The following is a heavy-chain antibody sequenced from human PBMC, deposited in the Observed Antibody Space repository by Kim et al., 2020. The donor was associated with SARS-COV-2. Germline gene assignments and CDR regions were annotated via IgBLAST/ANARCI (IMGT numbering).Heavy chain of an antibody. Sequence: GGSLRLSCAASGFTFSSYWMSWVRQAPGKGLEWVANIKQDGSEKYYVDSVKGRFTISRDNAKNSLYLQMNSLRAEDTAVYYCAREGVLGYCSGGSCYSLDDYYGMDDWGQGTTVTVSS. CDR2: IKQDGSEK. CDR3: AREGVLGYCSGGSCYSLDDYYGMDD. D-gene: IGHD2-15*01. J-gene: IGHJ6*02. CDR1: GFTFSSYW. V-gene: IGHV3-7*01.